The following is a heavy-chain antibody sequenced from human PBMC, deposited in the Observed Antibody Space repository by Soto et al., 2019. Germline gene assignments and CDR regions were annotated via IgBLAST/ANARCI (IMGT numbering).Heavy chain of an antibody. CDR1: GFTFSSYA. J-gene: IGHJ4*02. Sequence: GGSLRLSCAASGFTFSSYAMSWVRQAPGKGLEWVSAISSSSSNIYYADSVKGRFTISRDNAKNSLYLQMNSLRAEDTAVYYCGYNGDYPEPLLFDYWGQGTLVTVSS. D-gene: IGHD4-17*01. CDR2: ISSSSSNI. CDR3: GYNGDYPEPLLFDY. V-gene: IGHV3-21*01.